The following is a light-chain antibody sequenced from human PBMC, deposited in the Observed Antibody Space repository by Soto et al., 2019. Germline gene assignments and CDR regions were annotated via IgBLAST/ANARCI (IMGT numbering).Light chain of an antibody. CDR1: SGDIGGYNY. J-gene: IGLJ1*01. CDR2: DVA. V-gene: IGLV2-14*03. CDR3: SSFTGSFTHV. Sequence: QSALTQPTSVSGSPGQSITISYAGTSGDIGGYNYVSWYQQHPGKAPKLIIFDVADRPSGVSDRFSGSKSGNTASLTISGLRPGDEADYYCSSFTGSFTHVFGTGTKVTVL.